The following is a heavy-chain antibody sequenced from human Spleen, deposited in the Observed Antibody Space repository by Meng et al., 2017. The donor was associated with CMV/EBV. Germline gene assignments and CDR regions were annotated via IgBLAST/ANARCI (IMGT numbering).Heavy chain of an antibody. V-gene: IGHV3-48*03. CDR3: ARVGHYGSSVPVYYGMDV. D-gene: IGHD6-6*01. J-gene: IGHJ6*02. CDR2: ISSSGSTI. CDR1: GFTFSSYE. Sequence: LSLTCAASGFTFSSYEMNWVRQAPGKGLEWVSYISSSGSTIYYADSVKGRFTISRDNAKNSLYLQMNSLRVEDTAVYYCARVGHYGSSVPVYYGMDVWGQGTTVTVSS.